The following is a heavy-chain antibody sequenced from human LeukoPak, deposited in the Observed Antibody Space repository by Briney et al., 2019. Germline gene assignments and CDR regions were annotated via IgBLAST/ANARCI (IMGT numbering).Heavy chain of an antibody. CDR1: GFTFSSYG. V-gene: IGHV3-30*02. CDR2: IRYDGSNK. CDR3: AKGLIGYCSSTSCSIDY. D-gene: IGHD2-2*01. Sequence: GGSLRLSCAASGFTFSSYGMHWVRQAPGKGLECVAFIRYDGSNKYYADSVKGRFTISRDNSKNTLYLQMNSLRAEDTAVYYCAKGLIGYCSSTSCSIDYWGQGTLVTVSS. J-gene: IGHJ4*02.